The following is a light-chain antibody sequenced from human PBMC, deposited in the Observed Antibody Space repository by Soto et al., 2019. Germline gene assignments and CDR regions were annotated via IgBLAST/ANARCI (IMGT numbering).Light chain of an antibody. CDR2: YDI. V-gene: IGLV3-21*01. CDR3: QVWESSSNHVV. J-gene: IGLJ2*01. Sequence: SYELTQPPSVSVAPGQTVSITCGGNNIGSKSVHWYQQRPGQAPVLVIYYDIDRPSGIPERFSGSNSGNTATLTISRVEAGDEADYYCQVWESSSNHVVFGGGTKVTVL. CDR1: NIGSKS.